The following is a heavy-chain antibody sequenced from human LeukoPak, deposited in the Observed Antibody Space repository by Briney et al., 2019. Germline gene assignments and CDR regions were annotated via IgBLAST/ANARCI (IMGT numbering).Heavy chain of an antibody. Sequence: SETLSLTCAVSGESFSGNFWTWIRQSPGKGLEWIGEINHSGSTNYNPSLKSRVTISVDTSKNQFSLKLSSVTAADTAVYYCARGRGDCSGGSCYTQLFDYWGQGTLVTVSS. D-gene: IGHD2-15*01. CDR2: INHSGST. V-gene: IGHV4-34*01. CDR3: ARGRGDCSGGSCYTQLFDY. J-gene: IGHJ4*02. CDR1: GESFSGNF.